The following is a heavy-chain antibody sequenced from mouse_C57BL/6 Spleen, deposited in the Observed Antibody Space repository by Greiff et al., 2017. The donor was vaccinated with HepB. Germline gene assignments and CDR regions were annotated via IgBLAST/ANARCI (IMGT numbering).Heavy chain of an antibody. CDR1: GYTFTDYY. Sequence: EVQLQQSGPELVKPGASVKISCKASGYTFTDYYMNWVKQSHGKSLEWIGDINPNNGGTSYNQKFKGKATLTVDMSSSTAYMELRSLTSEDSAVYYCASYYYDYDEEGYYAMDYWGQGTSVTVSS. CDR3: ASYYYDYDEEGYYAMDY. D-gene: IGHD2-4*01. J-gene: IGHJ4*01. CDR2: INPNNGGT. V-gene: IGHV1-26*01.